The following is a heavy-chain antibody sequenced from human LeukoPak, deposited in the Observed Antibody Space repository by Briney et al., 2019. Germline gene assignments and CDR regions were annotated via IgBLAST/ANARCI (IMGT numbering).Heavy chain of an antibody. Sequence: PGRSLRLSCAASGLIFSSYGMHWVRQAPGKGLEWVAVIWYDGSNKYYADSVKGRFTISRDNSKNTLYLQMNSLRAEDTAVYYCARAPIMITFGGVIDHFDYWGQGTLVTVSS. CDR1: GLIFSSYG. J-gene: IGHJ4*02. CDR3: ARAPIMITFGGVIDHFDY. CDR2: IWYDGSNK. V-gene: IGHV3-33*01. D-gene: IGHD3-16*02.